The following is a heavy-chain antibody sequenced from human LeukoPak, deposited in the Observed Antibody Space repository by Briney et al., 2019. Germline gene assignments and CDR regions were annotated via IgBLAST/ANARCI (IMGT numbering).Heavy chain of an antibody. D-gene: IGHD6-6*01. V-gene: IGHV1-69*05. CDR1: GGTFSSYA. J-gene: IGHJ5*02. CDR2: IIPIFGTA. CDR3: ARVGIAARRWFDP. Sequence: SVKVSCKASGGTFSSYAISWVRQAPGQGLEWMGGIIPIFGTANYAQKFQGRVTITTDESTSTAYMELSSLRSEDTAVYYCARVGIAARRWFDPWGQGTLVTVSS.